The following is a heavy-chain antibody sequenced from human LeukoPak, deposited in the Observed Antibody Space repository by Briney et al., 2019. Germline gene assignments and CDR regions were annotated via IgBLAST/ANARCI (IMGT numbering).Heavy chain of an antibody. CDR1: GFTFDDYG. J-gene: IGHJ3*02. V-gene: IGHV3-20*04. CDR2: INWNSGST. CDR3: ARARYYNSSGYLDALDI. D-gene: IGHD3-22*01. Sequence: RPGGSLRLSCAASGFTFDDYGISWVRQGPGKGLEWVSGINWNSGSTGYADSVKGRFTISRDNAKNSLYLQMNTLRAEDTALYYCARARYYNSSGYLDALDIWGQGTMVTVSP.